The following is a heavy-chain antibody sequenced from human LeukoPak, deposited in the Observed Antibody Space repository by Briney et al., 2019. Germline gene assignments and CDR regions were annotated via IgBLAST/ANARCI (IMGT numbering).Heavy chain of an antibody. CDR2: IYISGST. CDR3: ARTYCGGGNCYHFDY. Sequence: SETLSLTCTVSGGSISNYYWIWIRQPAGKGLEWIGRIYISGSTDYNPSLESRVSMSLDTSKNQIMLKLNSVTAADTAVYYCARTYCGGGNCYHFDYWGQGTLVTVSS. V-gene: IGHV4-4*07. J-gene: IGHJ4*02. D-gene: IGHD2-15*01. CDR1: GGSISNYY.